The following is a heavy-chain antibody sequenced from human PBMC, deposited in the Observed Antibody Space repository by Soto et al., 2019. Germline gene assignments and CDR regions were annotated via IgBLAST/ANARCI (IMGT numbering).Heavy chain of an antibody. CDR1: GGTFSSYA. Sequence: QVQLVQSGAEVKKPGSSVKVSCKASGGTFSSYAISWVRQAPGQGLEWMGGIIPIFGTANYAQKFQGRVTITADESTSTAYMDLISLRSEDTAVYYCARALWNSTTNGQNGMDVWGQGTTVTVSS. CDR3: ARALWNSTTNGQNGMDV. J-gene: IGHJ6*02. CDR2: IIPIFGTA. V-gene: IGHV1-69*12. D-gene: IGHD1-7*01.